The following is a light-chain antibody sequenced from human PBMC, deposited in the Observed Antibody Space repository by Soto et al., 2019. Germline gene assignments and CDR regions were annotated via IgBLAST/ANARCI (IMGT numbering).Light chain of an antibody. Sequence: QSVLTQPPSVSGTPGQRVTISCSGSISNIGNNYVYWFQQLPGTAPKVLSNRNDQRPSGVPDRFSGSKSGTSASLAISGLRSEDEDEYYCAAWDDTVRSYVFGTGTRLTVL. CDR2: RND. CDR3: AAWDDTVRSYV. V-gene: IGLV1-47*01. J-gene: IGLJ1*01. CDR1: ISNIGNNY.